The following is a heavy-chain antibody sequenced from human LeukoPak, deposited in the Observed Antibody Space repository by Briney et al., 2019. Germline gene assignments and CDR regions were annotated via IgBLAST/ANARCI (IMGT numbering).Heavy chain of an antibody. CDR2: INHIGGT. CDR3: ARLLPLQGGDV. V-gene: IGHV4-34*01. J-gene: IGHJ6*02. CDR1: GASFTGYY. Sequence: SETLSLTCAVYGASFTGYYWSWFRQPPGKGLEWIGEINHIGGTNYNPSLKSRVTISLDTSNNQFSLKLNSVTAADTAVYYCARLLPLQGGDVWGQGTTVTVSS. D-gene: IGHD2-15*01.